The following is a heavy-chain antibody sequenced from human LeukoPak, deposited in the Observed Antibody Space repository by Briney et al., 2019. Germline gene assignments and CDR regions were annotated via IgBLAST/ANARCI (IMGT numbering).Heavy chain of an antibody. CDR2: FDPEYGER. Sequence: ASVKVSSKVSGYTLTELSMHWVRQAPGKGLEWMGGFDPEYGERIYAQKFQGRVTMTEDTSTDTAYMELSSMRSDDTAVYYCATRKLTMVRGVPFDYWGQGTLVTVSS. J-gene: IGHJ4*02. CDR3: ATRKLTMVRGVPFDY. V-gene: IGHV1-24*01. D-gene: IGHD3-10*01. CDR1: GYTLTELS.